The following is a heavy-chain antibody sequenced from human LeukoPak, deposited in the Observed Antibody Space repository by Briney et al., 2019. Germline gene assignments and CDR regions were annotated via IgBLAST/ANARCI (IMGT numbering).Heavy chain of an antibody. CDR3: SKGYNWNSEYPGATHY. J-gene: IGHJ4*02. D-gene: IGHD1-7*01. CDR2: ISGSGRRT. Sequence: GGSLRLSCAASVFTFSSYTIIWVRQAPGKAREGVSAISGSGRRTYYGDSVKGRFTISRDNSNNTLYLHMNSLRADDTALYYCSKGYNWNSEYPGATHYWGRGTLVTVSS. V-gene: IGHV3-23*01. CDR1: VFTFSSYT.